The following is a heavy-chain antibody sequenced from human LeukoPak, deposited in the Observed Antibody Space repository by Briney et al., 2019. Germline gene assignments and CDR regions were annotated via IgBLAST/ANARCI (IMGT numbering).Heavy chain of an antibody. CDR2: ISGGGGTT. V-gene: IGHV3-23*01. CDR1: GFTFSSYN. Sequence: GGSLRLSCAASGFTFSSYNMNWVRQAPGKGLEWVSDISGGGGTTYYADSVKGRFTISRDNSKNTLFLQMSSLRAEDTAVYYCAKAKDQWELLDGALHSWGQGTLVIVSS. J-gene: IGHJ4*02. CDR3: AKAKDQWELLDGALHS. D-gene: IGHD1-26*01.